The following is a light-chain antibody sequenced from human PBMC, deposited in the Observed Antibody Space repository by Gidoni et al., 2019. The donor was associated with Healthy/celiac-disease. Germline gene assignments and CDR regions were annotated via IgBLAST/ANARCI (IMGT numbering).Light chain of an antibody. V-gene: IGKV1-33*01. CDR3: QQYDNPPPLT. CDR2: DSS. J-gene: IGKJ5*01. CDR1: QDISNY. Sequence: DIQMTQSPSSLSASVGDRVTITCQASQDISNYLNWYQQKPGKAPKLLSYDSSNLETGVPSRFSGSGSGTDFTLTISSLQPEDIATYYCQQYDNPPPLTFGQGTRLEIK.